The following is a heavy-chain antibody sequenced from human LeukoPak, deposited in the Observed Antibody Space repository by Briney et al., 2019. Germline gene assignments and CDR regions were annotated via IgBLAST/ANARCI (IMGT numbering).Heavy chain of an antibody. CDR1: GFTFSSYE. Sequence: GGSLRLSCAASGFTFSSYEMTWVRQAPGKALEWVSLISVPGGNTYYADSVKGRFTISRDNSKNTLYLQMNSLRAEDTAVYYCAKEDCSAGGCYYSYFDSWGQGVLVTVSS. J-gene: IGHJ4*02. CDR2: ISVPGGNT. CDR3: AKEDCSAGGCYYSYFDS. V-gene: IGHV3-23*01. D-gene: IGHD2-15*01.